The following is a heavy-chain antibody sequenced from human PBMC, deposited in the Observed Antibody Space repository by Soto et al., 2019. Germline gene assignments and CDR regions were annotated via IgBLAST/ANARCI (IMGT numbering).Heavy chain of an antibody. CDR2: LYDVDGS. CDR1: GLTVSGKKY. Sequence: DVQLVESGGGLMQPGESLSLSCAASGLTVSGKKYVAWVRQAPGKGLEWVSTLYDVDGSFYADSVKGRFTTSSDSSKTTVYLQTNGLRPDDTAVYFCSTWHERVNAYDVWGQGTTVTVSS. J-gene: IGHJ3*01. CDR3: STWHERVNAYDV. V-gene: IGHV3-53*01. D-gene: IGHD6-13*01.